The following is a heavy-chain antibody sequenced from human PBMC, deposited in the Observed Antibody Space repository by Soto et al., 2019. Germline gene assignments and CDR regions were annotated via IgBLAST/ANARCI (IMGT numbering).Heavy chain of an antibody. CDR2: TYSSGSI. CDR3: ARLKRISIFGVAPPPWFDP. CDR1: GGSISSTLYY. Sequence: SETLSLTCTVSGGSISSTLYYWGWIRQPPGKGLEWIGSTYSSGSIYYNPSLKSRATISVDTSKNQFSLKLSSVTAADTAVYYCARLKRISIFGVAPPPWFDPWGQGSLVTVSS. V-gene: IGHV4-39*01. J-gene: IGHJ5*02. D-gene: IGHD3-3*01.